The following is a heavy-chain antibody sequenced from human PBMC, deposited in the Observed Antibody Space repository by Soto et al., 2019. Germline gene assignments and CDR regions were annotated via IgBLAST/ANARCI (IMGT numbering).Heavy chain of an antibody. CDR2: IYYSGST. V-gene: IGHV4-39*02. CDR3: AREYYYDSSGYYYGPPDY. Sequence: QLQLQESGPGLVKPSETLSLTCTVSGGSISSSSYYWGWIRQPPGKGLEWIGSIYYSGSTYYSPYLKSRVTISVDTSKNQFSLKLSSVTAADTAVYYCAREYYYDSSGYYYGPPDYWGQGTLVTVSS. D-gene: IGHD3-22*01. CDR1: GGSISSSSYY. J-gene: IGHJ4*02.